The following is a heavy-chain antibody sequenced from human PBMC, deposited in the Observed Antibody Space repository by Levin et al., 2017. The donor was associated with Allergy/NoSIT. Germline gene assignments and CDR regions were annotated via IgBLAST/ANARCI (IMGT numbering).Heavy chain of an antibody. V-gene: IGHV3-21*01. CDR1: GFTFSSYS. D-gene: IGHD2-8*01. J-gene: IGHJ4*02. CDR2: ISSSSSYI. Sequence: GGSLRLSCAASGFTFSSYSINWVRQAPGKGLEWVSSISSSSSYIYYADSVKGRFTISRDNAENSLYLQMNSLRAEDTAVYYCAPTLMVYAPFDYWGQGTLVTVSS. CDR3: APTLMVYAPFDY.